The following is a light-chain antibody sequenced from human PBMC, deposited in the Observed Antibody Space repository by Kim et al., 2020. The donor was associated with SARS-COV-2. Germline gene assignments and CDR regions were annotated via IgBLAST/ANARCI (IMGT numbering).Light chain of an antibody. CDR2: QDD. CDR3: QSWDDTTAV. CDR1: ELENKY. V-gene: IGLV3-1*01. J-gene: IGLJ2*01. Sequence: VSPGPTPTLICSGDELENKYAFWYQEKSGQSPVLVIYQDDKRPSGIPERFSGSNSGNTATLTISGTQTIDEADYYCQSWDDTTAVFGGGTQLTVL.